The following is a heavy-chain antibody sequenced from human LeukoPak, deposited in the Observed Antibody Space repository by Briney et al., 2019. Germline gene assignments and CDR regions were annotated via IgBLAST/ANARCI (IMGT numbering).Heavy chain of an antibody. CDR2: IYTSGST. CDR1: GGSISSDSYF. Sequence: SQTLSLTCTVSGGSISSDSYFWSWIRQPAGTGLEWIGRIYTSGSTNYNPSLKNRVTISLDTSKNQFSLNLSSVTAADTAVYYCAVGPPFEYWGQGTLVTVSS. CDR3: AVGPPFEY. D-gene: IGHD1-26*01. J-gene: IGHJ4*02. V-gene: IGHV4-61*02.